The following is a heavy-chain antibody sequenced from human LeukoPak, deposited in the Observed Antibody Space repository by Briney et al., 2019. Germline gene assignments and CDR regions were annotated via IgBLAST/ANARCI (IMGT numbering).Heavy chain of an antibody. CDR3: ARMHYYYDRSYYILDY. J-gene: IGHJ4*02. CDR1: GYTFTTYY. V-gene: IGHV1-2*06. D-gene: IGHD3-22*01. CDR2: INPNSGGT. Sequence: ASVKVSCKASGYTFTTYYIHWVRQAPGQGLEWMGRINPNSGGTIYAQKFQGRVTMTTDRSITTAYMELSSLRSDDTAFYYCARMHYYYDRSYYILDYWGQGTLVTVSS.